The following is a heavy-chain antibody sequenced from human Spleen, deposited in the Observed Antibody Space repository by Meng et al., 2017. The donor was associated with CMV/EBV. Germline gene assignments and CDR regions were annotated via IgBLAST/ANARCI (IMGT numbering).Heavy chain of an antibody. Sequence: GESLKISCAASGFTFSNFGMHWVRQAPGKGLEWVAVIWYDGSNKYHADSVKGRFTISRDKSKNTLDLEMNSLRAEDTAVYYCARETTTNWGYFQHWGQGTLVTVSS. D-gene: IGHD7-27*01. CDR3: ARETTTNWGYFQH. CDR1: GFTFSNFG. V-gene: IGHV3-33*01. J-gene: IGHJ1*01. CDR2: IWYDGSNK.